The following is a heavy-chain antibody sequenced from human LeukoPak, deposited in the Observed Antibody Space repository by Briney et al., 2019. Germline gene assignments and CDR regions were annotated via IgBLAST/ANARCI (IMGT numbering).Heavy chain of an antibody. J-gene: IGHJ5*02. V-gene: IGHV4-39*01. D-gene: IGHD1-14*01. Sequence: PSETLSLTCTVSGASISSSTDYWGWIRQPPGKGLEWIANIYYSGSTYYNPSLKSRVTISVDTSKDQFSLKLSSVTAADTAVYYCAGLIRPGWFDPWGQGTLVTVSS. CDR2: IYYSGST. CDR1: GASISSSTDY. CDR3: AGLIRPGWFDP.